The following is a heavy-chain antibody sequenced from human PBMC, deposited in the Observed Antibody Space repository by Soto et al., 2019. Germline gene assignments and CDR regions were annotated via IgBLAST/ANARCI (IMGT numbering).Heavy chain of an antibody. CDR1: GGSISSYF. Sequence: SETLSLTCTVSGGSISSYFWTWIRQPPGKGLEWIGYIYYSGSTNYNPSLKSRVTISVDTSKNQFSLKLSSVTAADTAVYYCARGSDFLYYYGMDVSGQGTTVTVS. J-gene: IGHJ6*02. CDR3: ARGSDFLYYYGMDV. V-gene: IGHV4-59*01. CDR2: IYYSGST. D-gene: IGHD5-12*01.